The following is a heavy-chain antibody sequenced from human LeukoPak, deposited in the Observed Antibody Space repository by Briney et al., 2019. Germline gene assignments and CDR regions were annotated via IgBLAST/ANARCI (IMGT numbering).Heavy chain of an antibody. J-gene: IGHJ4*02. V-gene: IGHV1-58*01. CDR3: AARSSYSSGWNFDY. Sequence: SVKLSCKASGFTFTSSAVQGVRHARGQRLECIVCIFVGSGKTNYAQKFQKSVTITRDMSTSTEYMELSRLRSDDTAVYYCAARSSYSSGWNFDYWGQGTLVTVSS. CDR1: GFTFTSSA. D-gene: IGHD6-19*01. CDR2: IFVGSGKT.